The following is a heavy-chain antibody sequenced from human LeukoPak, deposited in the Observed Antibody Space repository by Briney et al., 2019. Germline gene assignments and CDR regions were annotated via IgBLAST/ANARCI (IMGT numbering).Heavy chain of an antibody. V-gene: IGHV3-74*01. CDR2: INTDGSST. CDR3: AKDSLFSSSPRSIDY. D-gene: IGHD6-6*01. CDR1: GFTFSSYW. J-gene: IGHJ4*02. Sequence: HPGGSLRLSCAASGFTFSSYWMHWVRHAPGKGLVWVSRINTDGSSTSYADSVKGRFTISRDNAKNTLYLQMNSLRAEDTAVYYCAKDSLFSSSPRSIDYWGQGTLVTVSS.